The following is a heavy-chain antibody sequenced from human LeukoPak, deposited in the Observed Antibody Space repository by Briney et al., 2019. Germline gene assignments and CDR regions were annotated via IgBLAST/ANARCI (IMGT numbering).Heavy chain of an antibody. V-gene: IGHV3-21*01. Sequence: GGSLRLSCAASGFTFSSYSMNWVRQAPGKGLEWVSSISSSSSYIYYADSVKGRFTISRDNAKNSLYLQMNSLRAEDTAVYYCARALLNWNDGFDYWGQGTLVTVSS. CDR2: ISSSSSYI. CDR3: ARALLNWNDGFDY. D-gene: IGHD1-1*01. J-gene: IGHJ4*02. CDR1: GFTFSSYS.